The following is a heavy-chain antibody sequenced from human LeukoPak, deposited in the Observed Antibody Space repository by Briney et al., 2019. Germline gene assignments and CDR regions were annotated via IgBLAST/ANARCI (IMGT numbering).Heavy chain of an antibody. D-gene: IGHD3-22*01. CDR2: IYYSGST. J-gene: IGHJ6*02. CDR3: ARDTGDYDSPNPFYYYYYGMDV. CDR1: GGSVSSGSYY. Sequence: PSETLSLTCTVSGGSVSSGSYYWSWIRQPPGKGLEWIGYIYYSGSTNYNPSLKSRVTISVDTSKNQFSLKLSSVTAADTAVYYCARDTGDYDSPNPFYYYYYGMDVWGQGTTVTVSS. V-gene: IGHV4-61*01.